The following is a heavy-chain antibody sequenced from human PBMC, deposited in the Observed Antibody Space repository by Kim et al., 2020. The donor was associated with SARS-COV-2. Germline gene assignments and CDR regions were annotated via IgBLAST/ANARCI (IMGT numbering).Heavy chain of an antibody. V-gene: IGHV3-23*01. J-gene: IGHJ4*02. CDR1: GFTFRSYA. D-gene: IGHD6-13*01. CDR2: VSGSGDTR. Sequence: GGSLRLSCAASGFTFRSYAMRWVRQAPGKGLEWVSSVSGSGDTRYYADSVKGRFTISKDNSNNTVYLRMNRLTAEDMAVYYCAKDRVIASAGINPFDYGGQGIRVTV. CDR3: AKDRVIASAGINPFDY.